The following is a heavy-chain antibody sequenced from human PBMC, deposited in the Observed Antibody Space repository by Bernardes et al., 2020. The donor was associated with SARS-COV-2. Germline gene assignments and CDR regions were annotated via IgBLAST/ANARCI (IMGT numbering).Heavy chain of an antibody. Sequence: GGYLRLSCAGSGFSFRSYAMSWVHQAPGKGLEWVSAISGSGGSTYYADSVKGRFTISRDNSKNTLYLQMNSLRAEDTAVYYCAKVPGCSGGSCPRYFDLWGRGTLVTVSS. V-gene: IGHV3-23*01. D-gene: IGHD2-15*01. J-gene: IGHJ2*01. CDR1: GFSFRSYA. CDR2: ISGSGGST. CDR3: AKVPGCSGGSCPRYFDL.